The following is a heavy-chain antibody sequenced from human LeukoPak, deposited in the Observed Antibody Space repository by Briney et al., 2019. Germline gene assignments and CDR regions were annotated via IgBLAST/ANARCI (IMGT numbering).Heavy chain of an antibody. Sequence: VSVKVSCKASGYTFTSYYMHWVRQAPGQGLEWMGIINPSGGSTSYAQKFQGRVTMTRDTSTSTVYMELSSLRSEDTAVYYCARAVLTGYYTPDFDYWGQGTLVTVSS. CDR3: ARAVLTGYYTPDFDY. D-gene: IGHD3-9*01. CDR2: INPSGGST. V-gene: IGHV1-46*01. J-gene: IGHJ4*02. CDR1: GYTFTSYY.